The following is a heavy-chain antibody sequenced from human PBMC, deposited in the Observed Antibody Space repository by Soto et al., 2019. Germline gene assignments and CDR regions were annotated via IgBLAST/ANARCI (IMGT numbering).Heavy chain of an antibody. CDR1: GGSIISSNW. D-gene: IGHD2-15*01. Sequence: SETLSLTCAVSGGSIISSNWWSLVRHPPGKGLEWIGEIYHSGSTNYNPSLKSRVTISVDKSKNQFSLKLSSVTAADTAVYYCARGVVVAATRSSDYYYYMDVWGKGTTVTVSS. V-gene: IGHV4-4*02. CDR3: ARGVVVAATRSSDYYYYMDV. J-gene: IGHJ6*03. CDR2: IYHSGST.